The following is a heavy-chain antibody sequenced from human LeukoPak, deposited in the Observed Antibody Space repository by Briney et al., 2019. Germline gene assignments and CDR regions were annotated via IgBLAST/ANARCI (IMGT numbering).Heavy chain of an antibody. D-gene: IGHD3-22*01. CDR2: IIPIFGTA. Sequence: ASGKVSCKASGGTFSSYAISWVRQAPGQGLEWMGGIIPIFGTANYAQKFQGRVTITTDESTSTAYMELSSLRSEDTAVYYCARMGISYYYDSSGSYFDYWGQGTLVTVSS. J-gene: IGHJ4*02. V-gene: IGHV1-69*05. CDR1: GGTFSSYA. CDR3: ARMGISYYYDSSGSYFDY.